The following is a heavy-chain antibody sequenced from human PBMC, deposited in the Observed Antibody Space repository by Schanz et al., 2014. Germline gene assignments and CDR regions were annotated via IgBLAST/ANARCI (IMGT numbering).Heavy chain of an antibody. D-gene: IGHD1-26*01. J-gene: IGHJ4*02. V-gene: IGHV3-33*01. CDR3: ARDSGSHYLVDY. CDR1: GFTFSNYA. Sequence: QVQLVESGGGVVQPGRSLRLSCAAFGFTFSNYAMHWVRQAPGKGLEWVALIWYDGSNEYYADSVKGRFTISRDNPKKTLYLQMNSLRAEDTAVYYCARDSGSHYLVDYWGQGTLVTVSS. CDR2: IWYDGSNE.